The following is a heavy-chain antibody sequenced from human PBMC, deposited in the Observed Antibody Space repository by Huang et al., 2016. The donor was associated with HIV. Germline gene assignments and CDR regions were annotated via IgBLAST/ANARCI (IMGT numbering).Heavy chain of an antibody. V-gene: IGHV3-7*01. D-gene: IGHD1-7*01. Sequence: VESGGRSVQPGGSIKLSCVGSTFTFGAYWMSWVRQPPGKGRELVANIKQDESEKYYVDSVKGRFNISRDNARKVLFLEMDDLRVEDTAIYFCATKTAGMDIWGQGTTVTVSS. CDR2: IKQDESEK. J-gene: IGHJ6*02. CDR1: TFTFGAYW. CDR3: ATKTAGMDI.